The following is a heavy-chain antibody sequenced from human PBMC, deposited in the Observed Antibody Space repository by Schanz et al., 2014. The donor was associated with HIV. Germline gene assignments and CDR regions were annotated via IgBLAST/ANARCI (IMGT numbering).Heavy chain of an antibody. J-gene: IGHJ6*02. Sequence: QVQLVESGGGVVQPGRSLRLSCAASGFTFSSYGMHWVRQAPGKGLEWVALISYDGNTKYYADSVKGRFSISRDKSKNTLYLQINSLRAEDTAIYYCAKTSITLGMDVWGQGTTVTVSS. V-gene: IGHV3-33*05. D-gene: IGHD1-20*01. CDR3: AKTSITLGMDV. CDR1: GFTFSSYG. CDR2: ISYDGNTK.